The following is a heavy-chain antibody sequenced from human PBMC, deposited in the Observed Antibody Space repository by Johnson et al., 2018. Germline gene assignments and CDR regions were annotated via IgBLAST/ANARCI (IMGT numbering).Heavy chain of an antibody. CDR2: IRWKGGTA. J-gene: IGHJ1*01. Sequence: VQLVESGGVVVQPGGSLRLSCAASGFMFGDHTMHWVRHAPGKGLEWVSLIRWKGGTAYYADSVKGRFTISRDNSKNSRYLHMNSLRTEDTAFYYWAKDSSSWPPEYFRHGGQGTLVTVSS. CDR1: GFMFGDHT. D-gene: IGHD2-2*01. V-gene: IGHV3-43*01. CDR3: AKDSSSWPPEYFRH.